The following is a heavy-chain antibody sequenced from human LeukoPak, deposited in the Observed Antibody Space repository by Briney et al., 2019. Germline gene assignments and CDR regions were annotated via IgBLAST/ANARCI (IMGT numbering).Heavy chain of an antibody. Sequence: GASVKVSCKASGYTFTSYYMHWVRQAPGQGLEWMGRINPNSGGTNYAQKFQGRVTMTRDTSISTAYMELSRLRSDDTAVYYCARELDYYDSSSPADYWGQGTLVTVSS. V-gene: IGHV1-2*06. J-gene: IGHJ4*02. D-gene: IGHD3-22*01. CDR3: ARELDYYDSSSPADY. CDR1: GYTFTSYY. CDR2: INPNSGGT.